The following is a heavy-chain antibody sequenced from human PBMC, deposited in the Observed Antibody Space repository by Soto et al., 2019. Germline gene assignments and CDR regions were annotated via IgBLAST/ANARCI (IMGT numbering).Heavy chain of an antibody. D-gene: IGHD3-9*01. J-gene: IGHJ4*02. CDR2: IYYSGST. CDR3: AREGEDDILTGYYLPDY. CDR1: GGTVSSGSYY. V-gene: IGHV4-61*01. Sequence: SETMSLTCTVSGGTVSSGSYYWSWIRQPPGKGLEWIGYIYYSGSTNYNPSLKSRVTISVDTSKNQFSLKLSSVTAADTAVYYCAREGEDDILTGYYLPDYWGQGTLVTVSS.